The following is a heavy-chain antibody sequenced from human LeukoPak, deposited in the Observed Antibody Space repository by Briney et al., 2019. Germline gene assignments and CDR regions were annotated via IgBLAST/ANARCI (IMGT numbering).Heavy chain of an antibody. V-gene: IGHV3-23*01. CDR3: AQCSGINCYTFDY. D-gene: IGHD2-2*02. Sequence: GGSLRLSCAASGFTFNFYAMSWVRRAPRKGLEWVSTISSSGGNTHYADSVKGRFTISRDNSKSTLYLQMDSLRAEDTAVYYCAQCSGINCYTFDYWGQGTLVTVSS. J-gene: IGHJ4*02. CDR2: ISSSGGNT. CDR1: GFTFNFYA.